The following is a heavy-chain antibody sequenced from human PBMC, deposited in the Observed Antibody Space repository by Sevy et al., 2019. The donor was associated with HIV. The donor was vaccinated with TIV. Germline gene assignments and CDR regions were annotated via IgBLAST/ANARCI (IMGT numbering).Heavy chain of an antibody. CDR1: GFTFSDAW. D-gene: IGHD3-22*01. V-gene: IGHV3-15*07. CDR3: TTAKYYYDSSGYYGVDDY. CDR2: IKTKTDGGTT. J-gene: IGHJ4*02. Sequence: GGSLRLSCAASGFTFSDAWMNWVRQAPGKGLEWVGLIKTKTDGGTTDYAAPMKGRFTISRDDAKDTLYLQMNSLKTEDTAVYYCTTAKYYYDSSGYYGVDDYWGQGTLVTVSS.